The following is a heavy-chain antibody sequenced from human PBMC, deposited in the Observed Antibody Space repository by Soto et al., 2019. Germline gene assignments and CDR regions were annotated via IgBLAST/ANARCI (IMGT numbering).Heavy chain of an antibody. CDR1: VFIFSNNG. CDR3: TIVRVADSALDH. D-gene: IGHD3-10*02. V-gene: IGHV3-30*03. J-gene: IGHJ4*02. Sequence: GWSLRLSCVCSVFIFSNNGMHWVRQTPGKGLEWVAFMSYDGSDTFYADSVKGRFTISRDNSKNTLFLHMSNLRAEDTAMYYCTIVRVADSALDHWGQGTLVTVSS. CDR2: MSYDGSDT.